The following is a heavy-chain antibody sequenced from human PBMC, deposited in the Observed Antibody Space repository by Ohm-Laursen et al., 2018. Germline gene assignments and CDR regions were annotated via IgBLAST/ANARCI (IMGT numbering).Heavy chain of an antibody. CDR1: GGSISSYY. V-gene: IGHV4-4*07. CDR3: ARPRGGSGNYYLYYFDY. D-gene: IGHD3-10*01. Sequence: SETLSLTCAVSGGSISSYYWSWIRQPAGKGLEWIGRIYTSGNTNYNPSLKSRVTMSVDTSKNQFSLKLSSVTAADTAVYYCARPRGGSGNYYLYYFDYWGQGTLVTVSS. CDR2: IYTSGNT. J-gene: IGHJ4*02.